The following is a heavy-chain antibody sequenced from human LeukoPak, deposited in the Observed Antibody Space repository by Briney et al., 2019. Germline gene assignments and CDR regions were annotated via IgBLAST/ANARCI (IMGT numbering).Heavy chain of an antibody. CDR3: ARTADYGMDV. Sequence: SETLSLTCSVSGGSISGYHWSWMRQPPGKGLEWIGYIYYSGSTKYNPSLKSRVTISVDTSKNQFSLKLSSVTAADTAVYYCARTADYGMDVWGQGTTVTVSS. V-gene: IGHV4-59*12. J-gene: IGHJ6*02. D-gene: IGHD6-19*01. CDR1: GGSISGYH. CDR2: IYYSGST.